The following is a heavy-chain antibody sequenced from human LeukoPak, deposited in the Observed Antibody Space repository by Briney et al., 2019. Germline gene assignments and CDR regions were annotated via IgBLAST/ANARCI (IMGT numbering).Heavy chain of an antibody. CDR1: GYTFTSYE. V-gene: IGHV1-8*01. CDR3: ARGDTAFDY. J-gene: IGHJ4*02. D-gene: IGHD5-18*01. CDR2: MNPNRGNT. Sequence: GASVKVSCKASGYTFTSYEINGVRQATGQGLEWMGGMNPNRGNTGYAQKFQGRVTMTRNTSISTAYMELSSLRSEDTAVYYCARGDTAFDYWGQGTLVTVSS.